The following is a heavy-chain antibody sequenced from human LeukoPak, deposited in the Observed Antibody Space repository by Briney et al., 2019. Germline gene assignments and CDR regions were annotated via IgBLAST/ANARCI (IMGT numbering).Heavy chain of an antibody. D-gene: IGHD2-21*01. V-gene: IGHV4-59*06. Sequence: SETLSLTCTVSGGSISSYYWSWIRQPPGKGLEWIGYIYYSGSTYYNPSLKSRVTISVDTSKNQFSLKLSSVTAADTAVYYCARRSYGGGYFQHWGQGTLVTVSS. CDR1: GGSISSYY. J-gene: IGHJ1*01. CDR3: ARRSYGGGYFQH. CDR2: IYYSGST.